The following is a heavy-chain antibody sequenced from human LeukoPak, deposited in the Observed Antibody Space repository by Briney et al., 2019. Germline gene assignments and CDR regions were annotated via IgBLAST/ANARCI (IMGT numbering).Heavy chain of an antibody. Sequence: ASVKVSCKASGYTFTGYYLHWVRQAPGQGLEWMGCVNPNSGDTNYAQKFQGRVTMTRDTSISTAYMELSRLRSDDTAVYYCASDSHGWFDPWGQGTLVTVSS. J-gene: IGHJ5*02. CDR3: ASDSHGWFDP. V-gene: IGHV1-2*02. D-gene: IGHD3-22*01. CDR1: GYTFTGYY. CDR2: VNPNSGDT.